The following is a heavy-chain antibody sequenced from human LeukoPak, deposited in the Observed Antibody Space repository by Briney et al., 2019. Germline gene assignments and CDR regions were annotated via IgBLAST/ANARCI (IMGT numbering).Heavy chain of an antibody. CDR3: ARVGWGGNGPYYFDY. D-gene: IGHD4-23*01. CDR2: IYYSGST. Sequence: PSETLSLTCTVSGGSISSYYWSWIRQPPGKGLEWIGFIYYSGSTNYNPSLQSRVTMSVDTSKNQFSLNLSSATAADTAVYYCARVGWGGNGPYYFDYWGQGTLVTVSS. J-gene: IGHJ4*02. CDR1: GGSISSYY. V-gene: IGHV4-59*01.